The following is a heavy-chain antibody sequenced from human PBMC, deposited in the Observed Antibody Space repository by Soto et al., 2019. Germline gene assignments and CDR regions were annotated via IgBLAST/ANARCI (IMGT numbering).Heavy chain of an antibody. D-gene: IGHD2-15*01. J-gene: IGHJ4*02. V-gene: IGHV1-3*01. CDR3: ARGPTDIVVVVITGFDY. CDR1: GYTFTSYA. Sequence: QVQLVQSGAEVKKSGASVKVSCKASGYTFTSYAMHWVRQAPGQRVEWMGWINAGNGNIKYSQKFQGRVTITRDTSASTAYMELRSLRSEDTAVYYCARGPTDIVVVVITGFDYWGQGTLVTVSS. CDR2: INAGNGNI.